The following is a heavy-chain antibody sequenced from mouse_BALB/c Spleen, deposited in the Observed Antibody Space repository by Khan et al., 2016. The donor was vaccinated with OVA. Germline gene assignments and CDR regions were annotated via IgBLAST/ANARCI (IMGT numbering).Heavy chain of an antibody. Sequence: QFQLVQSGPELKKPGETVKISCKASGYIFTNYGMNWVKQAPGKGLKWMGWINTYTGEPTYADDFKGRFAFSLATSASTAFLQINNLRNEDTATYFCAGYCRYGMNYWGQGTSVTVSS. D-gene: IGHD1-1*01. CDR2: INTYTGEP. V-gene: IGHV9-3-1*01. CDR3: AGYCRYGMNY. J-gene: IGHJ4*01. CDR1: GYIFTNYG.